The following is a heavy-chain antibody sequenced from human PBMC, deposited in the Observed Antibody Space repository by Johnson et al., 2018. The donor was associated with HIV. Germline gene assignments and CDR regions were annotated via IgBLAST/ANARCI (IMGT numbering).Heavy chain of an antibody. J-gene: IGHJ3*02. Sequence: VQLVESGGGLVQPGGSLRLSCAASGFTVSSNYMSWVRQAPGKGLEWVSVIYSGGSTYYADSVKGRFTISRDNSKNKLYLQMNSLRAEDTAVYYCAKDLRSGNRREAFDIWGQGTMVNVSS. CDR2: IYSGGST. CDR1: GFTVSSNY. V-gene: IGHV3-66*01. D-gene: IGHD1-14*01. CDR3: AKDLRSGNRREAFDI.